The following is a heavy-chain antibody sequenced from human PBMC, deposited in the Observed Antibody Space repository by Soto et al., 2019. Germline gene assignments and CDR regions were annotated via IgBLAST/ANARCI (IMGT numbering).Heavy chain of an antibody. CDR3: ARGEYYYDSSGYRINWFDP. V-gene: IGHV4-30-2*01. D-gene: IGHD3-22*01. CDR1: GGSISSCGYS. J-gene: IGHJ5*02. CDR2: IYHSGST. Sequence: SETLSLTCAVSGGSISSCGYSWSWIRQPPGKGLEWIGYIYHSGSTYYNPSLKSRVTISVDRSKNQFSLKLSSVTAADTAVYYCARGEYYYDSSGYRINWFDPWGQGTLVTVSS.